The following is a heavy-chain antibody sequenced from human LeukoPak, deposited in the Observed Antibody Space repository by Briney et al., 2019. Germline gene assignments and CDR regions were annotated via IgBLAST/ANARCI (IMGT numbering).Heavy chain of an antibody. D-gene: IGHD3-10*02. CDR1: GYTFTGYY. J-gene: IGHJ1*01. Sequence: ASVKVSCKASGYTFTGYYMHWVRQAPGQGLEWMGWINPNSGGTNYAQKFQGRVTMTRDTSISTAYMELSRLRSDDTAVYYCARGSVITMSAEYFQHWGQGTLVTVSS. CDR3: ARGSVITMSAEYFQH. CDR2: INPNSGGT. V-gene: IGHV1-2*02.